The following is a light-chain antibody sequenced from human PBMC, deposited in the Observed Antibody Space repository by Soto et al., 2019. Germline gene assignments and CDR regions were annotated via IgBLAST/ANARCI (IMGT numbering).Light chain of an antibody. CDR3: QQRSRWPIT. V-gene: IGKV3-11*01. Sequence: ERATLSCRASQSVSSYLAWYQQKPGQAPRLLVYAASNRATGIPARFSGSGSGTDFTLTISSLEPEDFAVYYCQQRSRWPITFGQGTRVEIK. J-gene: IGKJ5*01. CDR2: AAS. CDR1: QSVSSY.